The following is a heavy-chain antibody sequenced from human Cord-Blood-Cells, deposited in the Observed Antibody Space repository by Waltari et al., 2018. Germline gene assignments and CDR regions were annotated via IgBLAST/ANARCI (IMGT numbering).Heavy chain of an antibody. Sequence: QVQLVESGGGVVQPGRSLRLSCAASGFTFSSYGMHRVRQAPGKGLEWVAVIWYDGSNKYYADSVKGRFTISRDNSKNTLYLQMNSLRAEDTAVYYCARAPNFGYFDLWGRGTLVTVSS. CDR2: IWYDGSNK. J-gene: IGHJ2*01. V-gene: IGHV3-33*01. CDR1: GFTFSSYG. CDR3: ARAPNFGYFDL.